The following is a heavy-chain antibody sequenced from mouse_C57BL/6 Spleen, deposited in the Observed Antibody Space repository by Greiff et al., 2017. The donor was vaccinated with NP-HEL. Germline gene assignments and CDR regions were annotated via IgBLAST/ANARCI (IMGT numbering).Heavy chain of an antibody. J-gene: IGHJ4*01. D-gene: IGHD2-4*01. V-gene: IGHV10-3*01. Sequence: EVQLVESGGGLVQPKGSLKLSCAASGFTFNTYAMHWVRQAPGKGLEWVARIRSKSSNNVTYYADSVKDRFTISRDDSHSMLYLQMNNLKTEDTAMYYCVREGDDDYDVSSFAMDYWGQGTSVTVSS. CDR2: IRSKSSNNVT. CDR3: VREGDDDYDVSSFAMDY. CDR1: GFTFNTYA.